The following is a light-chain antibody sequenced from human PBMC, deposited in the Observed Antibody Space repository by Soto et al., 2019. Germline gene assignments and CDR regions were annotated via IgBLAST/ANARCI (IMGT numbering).Light chain of an antibody. V-gene: IGKV3-11*01. CDR3: QQRRSCPPCT. CDR1: QSVSSY. J-gene: IGKJ2*02. CDR2: DAS. Sequence: EIVLTKSPATLSLSPGERATLSCRASQSVSSYLAWYQQKPGQAPRLLIYDASNRATGIPARFSGSGSGTDFTLTISSLVPEDFAVYYGQQRRSCPPCTVGPGTRQKIK.